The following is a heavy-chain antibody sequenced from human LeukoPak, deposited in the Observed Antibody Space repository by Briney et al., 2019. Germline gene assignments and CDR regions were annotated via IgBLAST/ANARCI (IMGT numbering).Heavy chain of an antibody. J-gene: IGHJ6*04. Sequence: PGGSLRLSCAASGFTFSSYSMNWVRQAPGKGLEWVSSISSSSSYIYYADSVKGRFTISRDNAKNSQYLQMNSLRAEDTAVYYCARDPSRGSGSYFVDVWXXGTXVXVSS. D-gene: IGHD3-10*01. CDR2: ISSSSSYI. V-gene: IGHV3-21*01. CDR1: GFTFSSYS. CDR3: ARDPSRGSGSYFVDV.